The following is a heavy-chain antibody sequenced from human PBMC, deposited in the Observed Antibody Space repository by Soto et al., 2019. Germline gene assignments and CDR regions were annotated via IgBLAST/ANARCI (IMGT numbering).Heavy chain of an antibody. J-gene: IGHJ4*02. CDR3: ARASVYSSGSDYFDY. V-gene: IGHV4-59*01. CDR2: IYYSGST. Sequence: SETLSLTCTVSGGSISSYYWSWIRQPPGKGLEWIGYIYYSGSTNYNPSLKSRVTISVDTSKNQFSLKLSSVTAADTAVYYCARASVYSSGSDYFDYWGQGTLVTVSS. CDR1: GGSISSYY. D-gene: IGHD6-19*01.